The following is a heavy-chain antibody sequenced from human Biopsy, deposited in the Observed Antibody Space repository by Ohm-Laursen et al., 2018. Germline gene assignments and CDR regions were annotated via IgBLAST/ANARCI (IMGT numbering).Heavy chain of an antibody. D-gene: IGHD3-22*01. CDR2: VYYNVST. V-gene: IGHV4-59*01. CDR3: ARDRGYYSDRTVPGYFDL. CDR1: VGSISSFY. J-gene: IGHJ2*01. Sequence: SETLSLTCTASVGSISSFYWIRIRQPPGKGLSWIGYVYYNVSTDYNPSLQSRVTISVYTSKNHFFLRLRSVTTADTAIYYCARDRGYYSDRTVPGYFDLWGRGTLVTVSS.